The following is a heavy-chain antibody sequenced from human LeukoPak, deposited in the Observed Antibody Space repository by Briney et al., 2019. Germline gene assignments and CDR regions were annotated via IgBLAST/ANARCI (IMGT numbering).Heavy chain of an antibody. J-gene: IGHJ4*02. D-gene: IGHD3-10*01. Sequence: PGGSLRLSCAASGFTFSSYSMNWVRQAPGKGLEWVSSTSSSSSYIYYADSVKGRFTISRDNAKNSLYLQMNSLRAEDTAVYYCATYGSGSRRGVDYWGQGTLVTVSS. CDR1: GFTFSSYS. CDR2: TSSSSSYI. V-gene: IGHV3-21*01. CDR3: ATYGSGSRRGVDY.